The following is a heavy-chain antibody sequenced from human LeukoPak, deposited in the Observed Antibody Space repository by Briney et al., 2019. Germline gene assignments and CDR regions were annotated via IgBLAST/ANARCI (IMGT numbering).Heavy chain of an antibody. V-gene: IGHV4-31*03. J-gene: IGHJ4*02. CDR2: IYYSGTA. D-gene: IGHD4-17*01. CDR1: GGSISSGGYY. CDR3: ARFSNDHGVKFDY. Sequence: SETLSLTCTVSGGSISSGGYYWSWIRQHPEKGLEWIGYIYYSGTAYYNPSLKSRVTMSVDTSKNQFSLKLDSVTAADTAVYYCARFSNDHGVKFDYWGQGTLVTVSS.